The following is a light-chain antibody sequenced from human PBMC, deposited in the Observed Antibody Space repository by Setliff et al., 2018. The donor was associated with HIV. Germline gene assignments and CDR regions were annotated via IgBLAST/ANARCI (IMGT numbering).Light chain of an antibody. Sequence: QSVLTQPPSASGTPGQRVTISCSGSSSNIGSNYVYWYQQLPGTAPKLLIYRNNQRPSGVPDRFSGSKSGTAASLAISGLRSEDEADYYCVTWDDSLNGWLFGGGTKVNVL. CDR1: SSNIGSNY. J-gene: IGLJ3*02. CDR3: VTWDDSLNGWL. V-gene: IGLV1-47*01. CDR2: RNN.